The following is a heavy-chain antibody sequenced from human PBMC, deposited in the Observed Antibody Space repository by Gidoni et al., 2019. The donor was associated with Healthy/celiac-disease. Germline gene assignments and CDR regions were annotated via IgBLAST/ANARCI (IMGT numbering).Heavy chain of an antibody. CDR3: TTGVPAAAFDP. V-gene: IGHV3-15*01. J-gene: IGHJ5*02. CDR2: IKSKTDGGTT. CDR1: GFTFSNAW. D-gene: IGHD2-2*01. Sequence: EVQLVESGGGLVKPGGSLRLSCAASGFTFSNAWMSWVRQAPGKGLEWVGRIKSKTDGGTTDYAAPVKGRFTISRDDSRNTLYLQMNSLKTEDTAVYYCTTGVPAAAFDPWGQGTLVTVSS.